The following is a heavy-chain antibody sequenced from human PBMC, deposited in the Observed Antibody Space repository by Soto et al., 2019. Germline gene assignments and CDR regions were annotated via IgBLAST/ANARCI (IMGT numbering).Heavy chain of an antibody. Sequence: SFGGFGMHWMRQAPGKGLEWVAVIYYDGSKKYYGDSVRGRFTISRDNSKYTVHLQMDSLRAEDTAGYYGAIALAAVPEAADLWGQGTMVPVSS. J-gene: IGHJ3*01. CDR3: AIALAAVPEAADL. V-gene: IGHV3-33*01. CDR2: IYYDGSKK. D-gene: IGHD6-25*01. CDR1: SFGGFG.